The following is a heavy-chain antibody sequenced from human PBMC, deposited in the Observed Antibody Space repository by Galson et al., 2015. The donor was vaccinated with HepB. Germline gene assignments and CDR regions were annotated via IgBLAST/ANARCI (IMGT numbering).Heavy chain of an antibody. V-gene: IGHV5-51*03. CDR1: GYSFTTYW. CDR3: ARAITWGSGGELYWYFDL. J-gene: IGHJ2*01. CDR2: IYPGDSDT. D-gene: IGHD5-12*01. Sequence: QSGAEVKKPGESLKISCKGSGYSFTTYWIGWVRQMPGEGLEWMGIIYPGDSDTRYSPSFQGQVTISADKSINTAYLQWSSLKASDTAMYYCARAITWGSGGELYWYFDLWGRGTLVTVSS.